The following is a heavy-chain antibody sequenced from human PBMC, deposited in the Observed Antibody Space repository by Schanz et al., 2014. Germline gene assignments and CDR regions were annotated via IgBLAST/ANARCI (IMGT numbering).Heavy chain of an antibody. CDR2: IVPIAGIT. V-gene: IGHV1-69*08. D-gene: IGHD6-6*01. CDR1: GGTFSSDT. Sequence: QVHLVQSGAEVKKPGSSVKVSCKASGGTFSSDTFSWVRQAPGQGLEWMGRIVPIAGITNYAQRFQGRVTITADKSADAAYMELSSLRSEDTAVYYGARDQSPYTISSDVRYFDYWGQGSLVTVSS. J-gene: IGHJ4*02. CDR3: ARDQSPYTISSDVRYFDY.